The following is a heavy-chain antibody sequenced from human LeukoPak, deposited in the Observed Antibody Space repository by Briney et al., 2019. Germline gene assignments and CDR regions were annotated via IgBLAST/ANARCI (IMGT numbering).Heavy chain of an antibody. D-gene: IGHD5-18*01. CDR2: IYYISNT. CDR3: ARAPIPGYGHYYFDY. Sequence: TSETLSLTCTVSGASVGSAGYYWSWIRQPPGGGLEWIGYIYYISNTNYNPSLRSRVTMSVDPSKNQFSLKLNSVTAADTAVYYCARAPIPGYGHYYFDYWGQGTLVTVSS. V-gene: IGHV4-61*08. CDR1: GASVGSAGYY. J-gene: IGHJ4*02.